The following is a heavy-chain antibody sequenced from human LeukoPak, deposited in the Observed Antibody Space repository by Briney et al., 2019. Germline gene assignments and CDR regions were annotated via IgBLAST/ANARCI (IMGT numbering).Heavy chain of an antibody. D-gene: IGHD5-18*01. J-gene: IGHJ4*02. CDR2: INPSGGST. Sequence: ASVKVSCKASGYTFTSYYMHWMRQAPGQGLEWMGIINPSGGSTSYAQKFQGRVTMTRDTSTSTVYMELSSLRSEDTAVYYCARDPKFIQLWHGDFDYWGQGTLVTVSS. CDR3: ARDPKFIQLWHGDFDY. CDR1: GYTFTSYY. V-gene: IGHV1-46*01.